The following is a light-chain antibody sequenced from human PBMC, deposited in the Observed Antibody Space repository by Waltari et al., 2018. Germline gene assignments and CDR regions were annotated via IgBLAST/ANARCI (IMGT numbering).Light chain of an antibody. CDR3: QQRNTWPRT. CDR1: QGVGTN. V-gene: IGKV3-15*01. Sequence: EIVMTQSPATLSVSPGEGVTLSCRASQGVGTNIAWYQQRPGQAPRLLIYDASTRASGVPARFSGSGAGAEFTLAIDTLEPEDFAVYYCQQRNTWPRTFGQGTKVEI. CDR2: DAS. J-gene: IGKJ1*01.